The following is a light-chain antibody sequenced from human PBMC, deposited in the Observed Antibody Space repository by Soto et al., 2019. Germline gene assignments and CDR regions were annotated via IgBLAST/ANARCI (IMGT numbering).Light chain of an antibody. CDR2: GNN. J-gene: IGLJ1*01. V-gene: IGLV1-40*01. CDR1: SANIGAAYN. Sequence: QSVMTQPPSVSGAPGQRVTISCTGSSANIGAAYNVDWYQQLPGTAPKLLIYGNNNRPSGVPARFSGSKSGTSASLAIAGLQAEDEGDYYCQSYDRSLSGSFVFATGTKVTLL. CDR3: QSYDRSLSGSFV.